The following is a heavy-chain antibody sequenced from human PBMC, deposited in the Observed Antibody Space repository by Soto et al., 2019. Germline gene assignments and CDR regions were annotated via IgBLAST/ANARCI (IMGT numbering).Heavy chain of an antibody. D-gene: IGHD5-12*01. J-gene: IGHJ4*02. CDR3: ASVVPSGYSDY. V-gene: IGHV4-59*01. CDR2: IYYNGGNT. Sequence: SEPLCLNGTGCGXSISSYSWSWIRQPPGKGLEWIGYIYYNGGNTRYSPSLKSRVTISVDTSKNHFSLNLSSVSAADTAVYYCASVVPSGYSDYWGQGTLVTVSS. CDR1: GXSISSYS.